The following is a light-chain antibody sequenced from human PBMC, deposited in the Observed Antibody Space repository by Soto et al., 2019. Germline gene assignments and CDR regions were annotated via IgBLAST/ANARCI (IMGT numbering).Light chain of an antibody. J-gene: IGKJ2*01. CDR1: QSVSDF. V-gene: IGKV3-11*01. CDR3: QQRSNWPYT. Sequence: EIMLTQSPATLSLSPGERVTLSCRASQSVSDFLVWYQQKSGQAPRLLIYDASKRATGIPARFSGRGSGTNFTLTISSLEPDDFVIYYCQQRSNWPYTFGQGTNLEIK. CDR2: DAS.